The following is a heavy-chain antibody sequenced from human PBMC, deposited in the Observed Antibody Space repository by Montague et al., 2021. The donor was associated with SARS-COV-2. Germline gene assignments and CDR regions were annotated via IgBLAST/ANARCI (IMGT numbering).Heavy chain of an antibody. CDR1: GGSISSSY. J-gene: IGHJ4*02. Sequence: SETLSLTCTVSGGSISSSYWTWIRQPPGKGLEWIGYIYYSGSTSYNPSLKGRVTMSVDTSKNQFSLKLSSVTAADTAVYYCARSSGSYSTFDFWGQGTLATVSS. CDR3: ARSSGSYSTFDF. CDR2: IYYSGST. D-gene: IGHD3-10*01. V-gene: IGHV4-59*08.